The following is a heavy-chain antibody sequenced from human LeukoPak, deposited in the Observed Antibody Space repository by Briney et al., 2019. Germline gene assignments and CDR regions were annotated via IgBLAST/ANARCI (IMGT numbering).Heavy chain of an antibody. CDR1: GFTFSSYG. Sequence: GGSLRLSCAASGFTFSSYGMHWVRQAPGKGLEWVAFTRFDGSNKYYADSVKGRFTISRDNSKNTLYLQMNSLRAEDTAVYYCAKDSSVYYYDSRNCDYWAREPWSPSPQ. D-gene: IGHD3-22*01. CDR2: TRFDGSNK. CDR3: AKDSSVYYYDSRNCDY. J-gene: IGHJ4*02. V-gene: IGHV3-30*02.